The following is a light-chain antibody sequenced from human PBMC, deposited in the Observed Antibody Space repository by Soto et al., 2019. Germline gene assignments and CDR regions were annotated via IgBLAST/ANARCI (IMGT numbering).Light chain of an antibody. CDR3: QQYNNWPPLT. V-gene: IGKV3-15*01. CDR2: GAS. CDR1: QSVSSN. J-gene: IGKJ4*01. Sequence: EIVMTQSPATPSVSPGERATLSCRASQSVSSNLAWYQQKPGQAPRLLIYGASTRATGIPARFSGSGSGTEFTLTISSLQSEDFAVYSCQQYNNWPPLTFGGGTKVEIK.